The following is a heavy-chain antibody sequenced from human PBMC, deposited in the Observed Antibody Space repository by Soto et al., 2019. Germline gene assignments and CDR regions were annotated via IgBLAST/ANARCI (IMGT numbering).Heavy chain of an antibody. CDR3: ARGKEYYYYGMDV. V-gene: IGHV4-34*01. CDR1: GGSFSGYY. J-gene: IGHJ6*02. CDR2: INHSGST. Sequence: SETLSLTCAVYGGSFSGYYWSWIRQPPGKGLEWIGEINHSGSTNYNPSLKSRVTISVDTSKNQFSLKLSSVTAADTAVYHCARGKEYYYYGMDVWGQGTTVTVSS.